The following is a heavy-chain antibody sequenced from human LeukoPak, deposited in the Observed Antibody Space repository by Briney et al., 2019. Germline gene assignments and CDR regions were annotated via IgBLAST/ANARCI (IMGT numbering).Heavy chain of an antibody. D-gene: IGHD6-6*01. Sequence: GGSLRLSCAASGFTFSSYAMSWVRQAPGNGLGWVSAISGSGGSTYYADSVKGRFTISRDNSKNTQYLQMNSLRAEDTAVYYCAKIVALSSSSTYYFDYWGQGTLVTVSS. CDR2: ISGSGGST. CDR1: GFTFSSYA. V-gene: IGHV3-23*01. J-gene: IGHJ4*02. CDR3: AKIVALSSSSTYYFDY.